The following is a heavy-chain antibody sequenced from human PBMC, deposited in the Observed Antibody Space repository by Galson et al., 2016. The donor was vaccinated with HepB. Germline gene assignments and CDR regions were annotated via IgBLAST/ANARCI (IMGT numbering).Heavy chain of an antibody. J-gene: IGHJ4*02. CDR1: GGSISSGGYY. V-gene: IGHV4-31*03. Sequence: TLSLTCTVSGGSISSGGYYWSWIRQHPGKGLEWIGYISYSGNTDYNPSLKSRVTISVDTSKNQFSLKLSSVTAADTAVYYCARVGGYYVYYFDSWGQGTLVTVSS. D-gene: IGHD3-22*01. CDR3: ARVGGYYVYYFDS. CDR2: ISYSGNT.